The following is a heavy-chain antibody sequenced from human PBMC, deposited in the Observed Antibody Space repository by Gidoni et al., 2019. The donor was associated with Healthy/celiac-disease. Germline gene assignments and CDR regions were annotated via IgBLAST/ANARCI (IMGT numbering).Heavy chain of an antibody. V-gene: IGHV4-59*01. D-gene: IGHD4-4*01. Sequence: QVQLQESGPGLVKPSETLSLTCTVSGGSISSYYWSWIRQPPGKGLEWIGYISYSGSTNYNPSLKSRVTISVDTSKNQFSLKLSSVTAADTAVDYWARMSTTVPPEAYYMDVWGKGTTVTVSS. J-gene: IGHJ6*03. CDR2: ISYSGST. CDR3: ARMSTTVPPEAYYMDV. CDR1: GGSISSYY.